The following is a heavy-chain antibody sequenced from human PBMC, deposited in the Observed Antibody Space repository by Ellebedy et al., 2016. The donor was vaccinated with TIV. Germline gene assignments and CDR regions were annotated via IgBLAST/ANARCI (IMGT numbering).Heavy chain of an antibody. CDR2: IYWNFNRI. Sequence: GGSLRLSXTATGFPSNDYAMHWVRQVPGKGLEWVSGIYWNFNRIDYAASVKGRFTVSRDIAKNSLYLQMNSLRAKDTAFYFCAKDKGYFRYFDYWGQGILVTVSS. CDR1: GFPSNDYA. V-gene: IGHV3-9*02. CDR3: AKDKGYFRYFDY. J-gene: IGHJ4*02. D-gene: IGHD1-26*01.